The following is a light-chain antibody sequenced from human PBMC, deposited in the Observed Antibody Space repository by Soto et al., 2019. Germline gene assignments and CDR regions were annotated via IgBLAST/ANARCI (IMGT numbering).Light chain of an antibody. V-gene: IGKV3-15*01. CDR2: GAS. Sequence: EIVMTQSPATLSVSTGDRATLSCRASQSVSSNLAWYQQKPGQAPSLLIYGASTRATGIPARFSGSGSGTDFTLTISSLQSEDFAVYYCQQYNNWPRTFGQGTKVEIK. CDR3: QQYNNWPRT. CDR1: QSVSSN. J-gene: IGKJ1*01.